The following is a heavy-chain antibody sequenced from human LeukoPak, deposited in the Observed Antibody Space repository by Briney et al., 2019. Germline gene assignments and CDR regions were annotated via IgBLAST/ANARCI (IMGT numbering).Heavy chain of an antibody. Sequence: SETLSLTCTVSGGSISSYYWSWIRQPPGKGLEWIGYIYYSGSTNYNPSLKSRVTISVDTSKNQFSLKLSSVTAADTAVYYCARGRIVVVPAAIYSYYYYTDVWGKGTTVTVSS. CDR2: IYYSGST. CDR3: ARGRIVVVPAAIYSYYYYTDV. J-gene: IGHJ6*03. V-gene: IGHV4-59*01. D-gene: IGHD2-2*01. CDR1: GGSISSYY.